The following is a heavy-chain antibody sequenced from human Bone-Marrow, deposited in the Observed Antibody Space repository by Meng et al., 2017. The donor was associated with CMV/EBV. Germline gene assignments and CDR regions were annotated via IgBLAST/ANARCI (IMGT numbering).Heavy chain of an antibody. CDR1: GFTFSSYS. D-gene: IGHD3-10*01. CDR2: ISSSSSYI. Sequence: GGSLRLSCAASGFTFSSYSMNWVRQAPGKGLEWVSSISSSSSYIYYADSVKGRFTISRDNAKKSLYLQMNSLRAEDTAVYYCARDFRGGNWFDPCGQGTLVAVSS. J-gene: IGHJ5*02. V-gene: IGHV3-21*01. CDR3: ARDFRGGNWFDP.